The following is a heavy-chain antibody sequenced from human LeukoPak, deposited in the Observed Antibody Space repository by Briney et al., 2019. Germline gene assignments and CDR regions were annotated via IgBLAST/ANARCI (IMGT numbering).Heavy chain of an antibody. CDR1: GVSISSGDYY. Sequence: NASETLSLTCTVSGVSISSGDYYWSWIRQPPGKGLEWIGYIYYSGSTYYNPSLKSRVTISVDTSKNQFSLKLSSVTAADTAVYYCARVPGYYDSSDFDYWGQGTLVTVSS. J-gene: IGHJ4*02. CDR3: ARVPGYYDSSDFDY. CDR2: IYYSGST. V-gene: IGHV4-30-4*01. D-gene: IGHD3-22*01.